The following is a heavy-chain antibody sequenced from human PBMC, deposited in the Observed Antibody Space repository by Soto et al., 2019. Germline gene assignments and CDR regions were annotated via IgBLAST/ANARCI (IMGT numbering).Heavy chain of an antibody. D-gene: IGHD3-16*01. CDR3: TRLITTLDY. Sequence: PXXSLRLSCAASRFTFIDSTMHWVRQTSGRWLEWIGRXRSKVXNLEPAYAESXXGRFTTSXXDSKNTAYMQMNSMKTEDTAVYYCTRLITTLDYWGRGTLVTVSS. V-gene: IGHV3-73*01. J-gene: IGHJ4*02. CDR1: RFTFIDST. CDR2: XRSKVXNLEP.